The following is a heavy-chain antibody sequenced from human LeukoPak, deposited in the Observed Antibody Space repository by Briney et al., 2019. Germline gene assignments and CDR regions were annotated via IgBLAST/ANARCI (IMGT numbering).Heavy chain of an antibody. CDR3: ARTISLKDSGSYRFDY. D-gene: IGHD1-26*01. V-gene: IGHV4-59*08. CDR1: GGSISSYY. J-gene: IGHJ4*02. Sequence: SETLSLTCTVSGGSISSYYWSWIRQPPGKGLEWIGYIYYSGSTNYNPSLKSRVTISVDTSKNQFSLKLSSVTAADTAVYYCARTISLKDSGSYRFDYWGQGTLVTVSS. CDR2: IYYSGST.